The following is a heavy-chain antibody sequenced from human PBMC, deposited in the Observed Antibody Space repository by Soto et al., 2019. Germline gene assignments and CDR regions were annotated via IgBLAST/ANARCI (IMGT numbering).Heavy chain of an antibody. D-gene: IGHD2-21*01. CDR2: ISSSSSYI. CDR3: ARDKSKCGGDCYFYGMDV. J-gene: IGHJ6*02. Sequence: GGSLRLSCAASGFTFSSYSMNWVRQAPGKGLEWVSSISSSSSYIYYADSVKGRFTISRDNAKNSLYLQMSSLRAEDTAVYYCARDKSKCGGDCYFYGMDVWGQGTTVTVSS. V-gene: IGHV3-21*01. CDR1: GFTFSSYS.